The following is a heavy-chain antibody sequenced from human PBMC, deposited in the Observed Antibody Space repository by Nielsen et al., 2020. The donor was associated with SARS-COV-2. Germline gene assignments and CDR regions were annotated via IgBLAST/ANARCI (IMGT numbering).Heavy chain of an antibody. V-gene: IGHV5-10-1*01. CDR2: IDPSDSYV. CDR1: GYIFNTYW. Sequence: GESLKISCKGSGYIFNTYWIAWVRQMPGKGLEWMGRIDPSDSYVDYSPSFQGHVAISADKSISTAYLQWSSLKASDTAMYYCARYASEYYYYYYMDVWGTGTTVTVPS. D-gene: IGHD2-2*01. CDR3: ARYASEYYYYYYMDV. J-gene: IGHJ6*03.